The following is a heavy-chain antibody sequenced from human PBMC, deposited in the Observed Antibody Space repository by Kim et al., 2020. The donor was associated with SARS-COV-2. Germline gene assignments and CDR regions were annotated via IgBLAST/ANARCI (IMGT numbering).Heavy chain of an antibody. CDR3: ARGLSLRPGLRFLEWALRSYYFDY. J-gene: IGHJ4*02. V-gene: IGHV1-8*01. CDR2: MNPNSGNT. D-gene: IGHD3-3*01. Sequence: ASVKVSCKASGYTFTSYDINWVRQATGQGLEWMGWMNPNSGNTGYAQKFQGRVTMTRNTSISTAYMELSSLRSEDTAVYYCARGLSLRPGLRFLEWALRSYYFDYWGQGTLVTVSS. CDR1: GYTFTSYD.